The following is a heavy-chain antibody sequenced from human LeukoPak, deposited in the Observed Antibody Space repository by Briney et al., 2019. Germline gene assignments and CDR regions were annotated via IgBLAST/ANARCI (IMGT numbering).Heavy chain of an antibody. CDR1: GGSISSGGYS. D-gene: IGHD6-19*01. CDR3: ARSHSSGWYNWFDP. V-gene: IGHV4-30-2*01. J-gene: IGHJ5*02. Sequence: SETLSLTCAVSGGSISSGGYSWSWIRQPPGKGLEWIGYIYHSGSTYYNPSLKSRVTISVDRSKNQLSLKLSSVTAADTAVYYCARSHSSGWYNWFDPWGQGTLVTVSS. CDR2: IYHSGST.